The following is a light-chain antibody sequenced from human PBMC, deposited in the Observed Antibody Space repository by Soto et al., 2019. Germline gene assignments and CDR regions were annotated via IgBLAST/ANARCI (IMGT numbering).Light chain of an antibody. V-gene: IGKV1-27*01. CDR2: AAS. J-gene: IGKJ4*01. Sequence: DIQMTQSPSSLSASLGDRVTITCRASQGIGVYLAWFQQRPGRVPSLLIYAASTLQSGVPSRFSGSVSGTDFTLTISSLQPEDVATYYCQKYNSPPLTFGGGTKVEIK. CDR1: QGIGVY. CDR3: QKYNSPPLT.